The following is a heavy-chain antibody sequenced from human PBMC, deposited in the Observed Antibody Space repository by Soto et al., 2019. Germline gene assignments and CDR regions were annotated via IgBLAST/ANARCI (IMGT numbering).Heavy chain of an antibody. CDR2: TYYRSKWYN. J-gene: IGHJ5*02. Sequence: PSQTLSLTCAISGDSVSSNSAAWNWIRQSPSRGPEWLGRTYYRSKWYNDYAVSVKSRITINPDTSKNQFSLQLNSVTPEDTAVYYCAREWVYGSSWYLYNWFDPWGQGTLVTVSS. CDR1: GDSVSSNSAA. D-gene: IGHD6-13*01. CDR3: AREWVYGSSWYLYNWFDP. V-gene: IGHV6-1*01.